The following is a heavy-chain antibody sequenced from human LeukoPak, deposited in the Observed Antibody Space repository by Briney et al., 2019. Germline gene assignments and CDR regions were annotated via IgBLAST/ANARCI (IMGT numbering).Heavy chain of an antibody. CDR2: IYYSGST. CDR1: GGSISSSSYY. D-gene: IGHD6-13*01. Sequence: SETLSLTCTVSGGSISSSSYYWGWIRQPPGKGLEWIGSIYYSGSTYYNPSLKSRVTISVDTSKNQFSLKPSSVTAADTAVYYCARQSLAAAGYWGQGTLVTVSS. J-gene: IGHJ4*02. CDR3: ARQSLAAAGY. V-gene: IGHV4-39*01.